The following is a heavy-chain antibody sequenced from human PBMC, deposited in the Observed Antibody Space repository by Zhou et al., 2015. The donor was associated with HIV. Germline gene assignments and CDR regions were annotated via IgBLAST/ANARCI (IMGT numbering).Heavy chain of an antibody. CDR2: INPSSGTT. Sequence: QVHLVQSGAEVKKPGASVKLSCEASAYSFTSLYFNWVRQAPGQGLEWMGVINPSSGTTTYAQKFQDRVTMTRDTSTSTVYMELTNLRSEDTAVYYCARDSRDTVMVPPSMGSFFYMDVWGKGTSVTVSS. V-gene: IGHV1-46*01. CDR3: ARDSRDTVMVPPSMGSFFYMDV. D-gene: IGHD3-10*01. J-gene: IGHJ6*03. CDR1: AYSFTSLY.